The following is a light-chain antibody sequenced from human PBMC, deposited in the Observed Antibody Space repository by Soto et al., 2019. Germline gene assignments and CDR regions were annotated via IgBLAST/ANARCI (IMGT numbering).Light chain of an antibody. Sequence: IQMTQSPATLSASVGDRVTITCRASQSIDIWLAWYQQKPGKAPKLLIYDASNLDSGVPSRFSGSGSGTEFTLTISNLQPDDFATYYCQEYNTYSWTFGQGTKVEIK. CDR3: QEYNTYSWT. CDR1: QSIDIW. CDR2: DAS. J-gene: IGKJ1*01. V-gene: IGKV1-5*01.